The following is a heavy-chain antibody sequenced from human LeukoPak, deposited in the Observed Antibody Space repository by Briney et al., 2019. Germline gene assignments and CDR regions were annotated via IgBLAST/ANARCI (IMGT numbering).Heavy chain of an antibody. CDR2: ISYDGSNK. CDR1: GFTFSSYG. Sequence: GRSLRLSCAASGFTFSSYGMHWVRQAPGKGLEWVAVISYDGSNKYYADSVKGRFTISRDNSKNTLYLQMNSLRAEDTAVYYCAKEPGGHSVFPIDYWGQGTLVTVSS. V-gene: IGHV3-30*18. CDR3: AKEPGGHSVFPIDY. J-gene: IGHJ4*02. D-gene: IGHD4-23*01.